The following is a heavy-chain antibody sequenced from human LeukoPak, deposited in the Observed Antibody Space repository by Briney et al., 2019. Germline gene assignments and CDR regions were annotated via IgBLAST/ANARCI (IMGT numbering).Heavy chain of an antibody. CDR1: GYTFTGYF. Sequence: GASVKVSCKASGYTFTGYFVHWVRQAPGQGLQWMGWINPNTGGTNYAQKFQGRVTMTRDTSISTVYMELSSLRAEDTAVYYCARGFEELPDYWGQGTLVTVSS. V-gene: IGHV1-2*02. CDR2: INPNTGGT. J-gene: IGHJ4*02. CDR3: ARGFEELPDY. D-gene: IGHD1-26*01.